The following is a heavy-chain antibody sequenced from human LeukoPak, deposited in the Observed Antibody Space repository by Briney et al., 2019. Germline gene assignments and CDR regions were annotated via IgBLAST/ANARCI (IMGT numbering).Heavy chain of an antibody. CDR1: GGSISSSSYY. Sequence: PSETLSLTCTVSGGSISSSSYYWGWIRQPPGKGLEWIGSIYYSGSTNYNPSLKSRVTISVDTSKNQFSLKLSSVTAADTAVYYCARLGTTRPLYYYDGSGYYSPFDYWGQGTLVTVSS. V-gene: IGHV4-39*07. CDR2: IYYSGST. D-gene: IGHD3-22*01. CDR3: ARLGTTRPLYYYDGSGYYSPFDY. J-gene: IGHJ4*02.